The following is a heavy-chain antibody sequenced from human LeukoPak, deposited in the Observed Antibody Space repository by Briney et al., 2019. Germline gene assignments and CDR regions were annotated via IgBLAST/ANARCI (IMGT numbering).Heavy chain of an antibody. Sequence: SETLSLTCTVSGGSISSYYWSWIRQPPGKGLEWIGYIYHSGSTNYNPSLKSRVTISVDTSKNQFSLKLSSVTAADTAVYYCARQRVPAARMNWGQGTLVTVSS. CDR3: ARQRVPAARMN. CDR1: GGSISSYY. CDR2: IYHSGST. J-gene: IGHJ4*02. D-gene: IGHD2-2*01. V-gene: IGHV4-59*08.